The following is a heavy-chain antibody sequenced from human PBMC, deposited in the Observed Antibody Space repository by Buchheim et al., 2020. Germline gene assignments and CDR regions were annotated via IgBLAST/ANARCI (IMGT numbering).Heavy chain of an antibody. D-gene: IGHD3-22*01. J-gene: IGHJ5*02. CDR2: IYYSGST. CDR3: ARDHYYYDSSGYRRWFDP. V-gene: IGHV4-30-4*01. CDR1: GGSISSGDYY. Sequence: QVQLQESGPGLVKPSQTLSLTCTVSGGSISSGDYYWSWIRQPPGKGLEWIGYIYYSGSTYYNPSLKSRVTISVDTSKNKLSLKLSSVTAADTAVYYCARDHYYYDSSGYRRWFDPWGQGTL.